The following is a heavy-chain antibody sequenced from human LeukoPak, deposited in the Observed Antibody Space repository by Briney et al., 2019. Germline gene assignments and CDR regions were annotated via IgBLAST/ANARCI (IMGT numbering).Heavy chain of an antibody. D-gene: IGHD5-12*01. CDR2: VNSDGTGT. CDR3: IRTLIVATSPYMDV. V-gene: IGHV3-74*01. J-gene: IGHJ6*03. CDR1: GFTFSSYW. Sequence: GGSLRLSCAASGFTFSSYWMHWVRQAPGKGLVWVSRVNSDGTGTTYADSVEGRLTISRDNAKNTVYLQMNSLRAEDTAIYYCIRTLIVATSPYMDVWGKGTTVTVSS.